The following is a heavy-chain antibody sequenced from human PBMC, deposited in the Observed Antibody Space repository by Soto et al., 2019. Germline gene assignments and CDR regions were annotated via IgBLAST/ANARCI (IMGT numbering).Heavy chain of an antibody. CDR3: ARTRVFRDGYNYDY. Sequence: PGGSLRLSXAASGFTFSSYEMNWVRQAPGKGLEWVSYISSSGSTIYYADSVKGRFTISGDNAKNSLYLQMNSLRAEDTAVYYCARTRVFRDGYNYDYWGQGTLVTVSS. CDR2: ISSSGSTI. D-gene: IGHD5-12*01. CDR1: GFTFSSYE. V-gene: IGHV3-48*03. J-gene: IGHJ4*02.